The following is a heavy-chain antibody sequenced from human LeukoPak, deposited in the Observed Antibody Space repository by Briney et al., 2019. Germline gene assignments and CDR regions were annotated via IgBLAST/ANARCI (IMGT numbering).Heavy chain of an antibody. J-gene: IGHJ6*02. CDR3: ARPPWQISMVATLSRTDYYYGMDV. CDR1: GFTFSSYS. CDR2: ISSSSSYI. Sequence: PGGSLRLSCAASGFTFSSYSMNWVRQAPGKGLEWVSSISSSSSYIYYADSVKGRFTISRDNAKNSLYLQMNSLRAEDTAVYYCARPPWQISMVATLSRTDYYYGMDVWGQGTTVTVSS. V-gene: IGHV3-21*01. D-gene: IGHD5-12*01.